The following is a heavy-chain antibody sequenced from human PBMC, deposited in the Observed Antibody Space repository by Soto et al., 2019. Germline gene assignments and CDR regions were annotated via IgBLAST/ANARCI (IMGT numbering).Heavy chain of an antibody. J-gene: IGHJ5*02. CDR2: IYYSGST. V-gene: IGHV4-39*01. CDR1: GGSISSSSYY. Sequence: SETLSLTCTVSGGSISSSSYYRGWIRQPPGKGLEWIGSIYYSGSTYYNPSLKSRVTISVDTSKNQFSLKLSSVTAADTAVYYCARQVPPPFGVVIIAVGWFDPWGQGTLVTVSS. D-gene: IGHD3-3*01. CDR3: ARQVPPPFGVVIIAVGWFDP.